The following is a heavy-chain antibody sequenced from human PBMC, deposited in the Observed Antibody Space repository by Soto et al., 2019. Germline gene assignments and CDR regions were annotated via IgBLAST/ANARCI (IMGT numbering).Heavy chain of an antibody. CDR3: ARGPLYCSGGSCPTWFDP. CDR1: GYTFTSYA. CDR2: INAGNGNT. Sequence: ASVNVSCKASGYTFTSYAMHWVRQAPGQRLEWMGWINAGNGNTKYSQKFQGRVTITRDTSASTAYMELSSLRSEDTAVYYCARGPLYCSGGSCPTWFDPWGQGTLVTVSS. V-gene: IGHV1-3*01. J-gene: IGHJ5*02. D-gene: IGHD2-15*01.